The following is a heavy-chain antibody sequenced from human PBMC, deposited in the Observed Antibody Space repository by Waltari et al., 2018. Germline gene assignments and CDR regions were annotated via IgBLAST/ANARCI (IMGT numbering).Heavy chain of an antibody. Sequence: EVQLAESGGGLVQPGKSLRLSCVGSEFTFDDYGMHWVRQAPGKGLEWVSGVSWNSDTIAYADSVKGRFTVSRDNAKNTLYLEMNSLRAEDTALYFCARDAGVSTIRWYLDLWGRGTLVTVSS. CDR3: ARDAGVSTIRWYLDL. CDR2: VSWNSDTI. V-gene: IGHV3-9*01. D-gene: IGHD3-10*01. J-gene: IGHJ2*01. CDR1: EFTFDDYG.